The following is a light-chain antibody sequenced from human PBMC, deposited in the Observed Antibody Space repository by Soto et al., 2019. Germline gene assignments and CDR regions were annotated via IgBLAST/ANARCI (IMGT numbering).Light chain of an antibody. CDR1: QGIRND. J-gene: IGKJ2*01. Sequence: AIQMTQSPSSLSASVGDRVTITCRASQGIRNDLGWYQQKPGKAPKLLIYTASSLQSGVPSRFSGCGSGTDFTLTISSLQPEDFATSYCLEDYIYPSTFGQGTNLEI. V-gene: IGKV1-6*01. CDR3: LEDYIYPST. CDR2: TAS.